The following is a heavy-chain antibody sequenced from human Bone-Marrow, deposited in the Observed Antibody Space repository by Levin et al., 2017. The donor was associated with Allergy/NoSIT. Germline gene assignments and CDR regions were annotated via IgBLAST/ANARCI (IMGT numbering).Heavy chain of an antibody. J-gene: IGHJ2*01. D-gene: IGHD3-3*01. CDR2: ITPSGANT. V-gene: IGHV3-23*01. Sequence: GGSLRLSCAASGLTISTYAMTWVRQAPGKGLEWVSSITPSGANTYSADSVKGRFTISRDNSNNTLHLQMNSLRAEDTAIFYCAKVVGLIWGGFQAAGYFDVWGRGTLVTVSS. CDR1: GLTISTYA. CDR3: AKVVGLIWGGFQAAGYFDV.